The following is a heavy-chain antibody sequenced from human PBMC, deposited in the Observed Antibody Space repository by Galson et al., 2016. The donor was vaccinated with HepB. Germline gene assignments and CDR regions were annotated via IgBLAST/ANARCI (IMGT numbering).Heavy chain of an antibody. Sequence: SLRLSCAASGFTFSQRGMHWVRQAPGKGLEWVAADSMDGRRKFYADSVKGRFTISRDNSNNMLFLQMSSLRVDDTAVYYCAKRHEYCPPVGCSVDSWGQGTLVSASS. V-gene: IGHV3-30*18. J-gene: IGHJ4*02. CDR2: DSMDGRRK. D-gene: IGHD2/OR15-2a*01. CDR3: AKRHEYCPPVGCSVDS. CDR1: GFTFSQRG.